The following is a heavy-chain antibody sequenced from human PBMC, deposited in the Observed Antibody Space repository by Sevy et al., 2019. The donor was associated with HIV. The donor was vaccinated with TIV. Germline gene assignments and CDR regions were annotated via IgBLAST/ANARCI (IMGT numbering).Heavy chain of an antibody. D-gene: IGHD2-21*01. CDR2: IYYSGST. V-gene: IGHV4-39*01. Sequence: SETLSLTCTVSGGSISSSSYNWGWIRQPPGKGLEWIGSIYYSGSTYYNPSLKSRVSISVDTSKNQFSLKLSSVTAADTAVYYCARHGGIVHRAFDYWGQGTLVTVSS. CDR1: GGSISSSSYN. J-gene: IGHJ4*02. CDR3: ARHGGIVHRAFDY.